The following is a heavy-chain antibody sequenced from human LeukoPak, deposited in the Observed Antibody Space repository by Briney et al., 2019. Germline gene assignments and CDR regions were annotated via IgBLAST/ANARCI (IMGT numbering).Heavy chain of an antibody. CDR1: GYTFSSYA. J-gene: IGHJ4*02. CDR2: ISYDGSIK. Sequence: GSLRLSCAASGYTFSSYAMSWVRQAPGKGLEWVSFISYDGSIKYYAGSVRGRFSISRDNSKNTLYLQMNSLRAEDTAVYYCAKDWHYWGQGTLVTVSS. CDR3: AKDWHY. V-gene: IGHV3-30*18.